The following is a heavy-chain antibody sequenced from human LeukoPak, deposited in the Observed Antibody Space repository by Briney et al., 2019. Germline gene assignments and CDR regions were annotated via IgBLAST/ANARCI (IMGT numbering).Heavy chain of an antibody. CDR2: ISSSSSYI. V-gene: IGHV3-21*01. Sequence: AGSLRLSCAASGFTFSSYSMNWVRQAPGKGLEWVSSISSSSSYIYYADSVKGRFTISRDNAKNSLYLQMNSLRAEDTAVYYCARSIVVVVAAGYNDYWGQGTLVTVSS. J-gene: IGHJ4*02. CDR1: GFTFSSYS. D-gene: IGHD2-15*01. CDR3: ARSIVVVVAAGYNDY.